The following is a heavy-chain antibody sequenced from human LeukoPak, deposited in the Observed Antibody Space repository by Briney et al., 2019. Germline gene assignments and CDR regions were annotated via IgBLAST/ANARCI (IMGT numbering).Heavy chain of an antibody. CDR3: ARLRFDYGDYPDAFDI. D-gene: IGHD4-17*01. Sequence: PSETLSLTCTVSGGSISSYYWSWIRQPPGKGLEWIGYIYYSGSTNYNPSLKSRVTISVDTSKNQFSLKLSSVTAADTAVYYCARLRFDYGDYPDAFDIWGQGTMVTVSS. J-gene: IGHJ3*02. CDR1: GGSISSYY. CDR2: IYYSGST. V-gene: IGHV4-59*08.